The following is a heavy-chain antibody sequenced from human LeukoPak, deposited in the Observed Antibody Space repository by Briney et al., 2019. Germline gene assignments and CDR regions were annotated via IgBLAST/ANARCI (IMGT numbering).Heavy chain of an antibody. CDR1: GSTFGNHG. Sequence: GGSLTLSCAASGSTFGNHGMHWVRQPPGKGMEWEAFITFDGSHKYYADSVNGRFTISRDNSKSTVYLQMNSLRAEDTAVYYFSKDLTSDFGGDLDPWGQGTLVTVSS. V-gene: IGHV3-30*02. CDR3: SKDLTSDFGGDLDP. J-gene: IGHJ5*02. D-gene: IGHD3-10*01. CDR2: ITFDGSHK.